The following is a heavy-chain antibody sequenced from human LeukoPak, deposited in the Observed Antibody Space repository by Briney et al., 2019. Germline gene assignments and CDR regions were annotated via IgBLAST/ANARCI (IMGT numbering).Heavy chain of an antibody. CDR2: IYYSGST. D-gene: IGHD6-25*01. CDR3: ARASPAAVPFDY. V-gene: IGHV4-59*01. J-gene: IGHJ4*02. CDR1: GGSISSYY. Sequence: SETLSLTCTVSGGSISSYYWSWIRQPPGKGLEWIGYIYYSGSTNYNPSLKSRATISVDTSKNQFSLKLSSVTAVDTALYYCARASPAAVPFDYWGQGTLVTVPS.